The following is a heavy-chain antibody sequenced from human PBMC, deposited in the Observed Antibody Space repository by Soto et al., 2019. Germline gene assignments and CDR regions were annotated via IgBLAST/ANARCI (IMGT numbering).Heavy chain of an antibody. CDR1: GGSISSSSYY. Sequence: SETLSLTCTVSGGSISSSSYYWGWIRQPPGKGLEWIGSIYYSGSTYYSPSLKSRVTISVDTSKNQFSLKLSSVTAADTAVYYCARHRRAITIFGVVIPGNWFDPWGQGTLVTVSS. J-gene: IGHJ5*02. CDR2: IYYSGST. D-gene: IGHD3-3*01. CDR3: ARHRRAITIFGVVIPGNWFDP. V-gene: IGHV4-39*01.